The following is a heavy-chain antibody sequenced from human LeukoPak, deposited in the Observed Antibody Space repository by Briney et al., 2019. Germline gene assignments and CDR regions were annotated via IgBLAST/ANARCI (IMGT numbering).Heavy chain of an antibody. D-gene: IGHD5-24*01. V-gene: IGHV3-7*03. CDR2: IKQDGSEK. Sequence: PGGSLRLSYAASGFTFRSYWMSWVRQAPGKGLEWVANIKQDGSEKYYVDSVKGRFTISRDNAKNSLYLQMNSLRAEDTAVYYCARDSSLMALDYWGQGTLVTVST. CDR3: ARDSSLMALDY. CDR1: GFTFRSYW. J-gene: IGHJ4*02.